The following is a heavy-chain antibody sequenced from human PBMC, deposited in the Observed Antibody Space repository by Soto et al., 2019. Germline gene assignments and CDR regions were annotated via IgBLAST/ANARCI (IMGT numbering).Heavy chain of an antibody. Sequence: GGSLRLSCAASGFTFSSYGMHWVRQAPGKGLEWVAVISYDGSNKYYAGSVKGRFTISRDNSKNTLYLQMNSLRAEDTAVYYCAKDSSTTYYYYGMDVWGQGTTVTVSS. D-gene: IGHD2-2*01. CDR1: GFTFSSYG. CDR2: ISYDGSNK. CDR3: AKDSSTTYYYYGMDV. J-gene: IGHJ6*02. V-gene: IGHV3-30*18.